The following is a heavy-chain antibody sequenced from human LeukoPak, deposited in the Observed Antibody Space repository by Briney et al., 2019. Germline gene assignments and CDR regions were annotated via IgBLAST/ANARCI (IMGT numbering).Heavy chain of an antibody. Sequence: GGSLRLSCAASGFTFSSYGMHWVRQAPGKGLGWVAFIGYDGSNKYYTDSVKGRFTISRDNSKNTLYLQMNSLRAKDTAVYYCAGSTSSDTWGDAFDIWGQGTMVTVSS. J-gene: IGHJ3*02. V-gene: IGHV3-30*02. CDR1: GFTFSSYG. D-gene: IGHD2-2*01. CDR2: IGYDGSNK. CDR3: AGSTSSDTWGDAFDI.